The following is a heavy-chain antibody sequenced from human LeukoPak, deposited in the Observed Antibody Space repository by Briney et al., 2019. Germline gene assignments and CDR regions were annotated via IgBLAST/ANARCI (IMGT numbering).Heavy chain of an antibody. CDR3: VTVRPYGDYYYYYGMDV. Sequence: ASVKVSCNVSGYTLTELSMHWVRQAPGKGREWMGGFDPYDGDTIYAQKLQGRVTMTADTSTDTAYMELSSLRSEDTAVYSCVTVRPYGDYYYYYGMDVWGQGTTVTVSS. D-gene: IGHD4-17*01. CDR1: GYTLTELS. J-gene: IGHJ6*02. CDR2: FDPYDGDT. V-gene: IGHV1-24*01.